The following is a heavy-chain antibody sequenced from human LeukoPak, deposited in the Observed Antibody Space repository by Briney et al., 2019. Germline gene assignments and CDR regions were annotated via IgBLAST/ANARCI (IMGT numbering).Heavy chain of an antibody. Sequence: GGSLRLSCAVSGFTFDDYAMHWVRQVPGKGLEWVSGINWNSDSIGYADSVKGRFTTSRDNAKNSLYLQMNSLRAEDTAFYYCAINGGGDSGYGNFDYLGQGTLVTVSS. CDR1: GFTFDDYA. CDR2: INWNSDSI. V-gene: IGHV3-9*01. J-gene: IGHJ4*02. CDR3: AINGGGDSGYGNFDY. D-gene: IGHD5-12*01.